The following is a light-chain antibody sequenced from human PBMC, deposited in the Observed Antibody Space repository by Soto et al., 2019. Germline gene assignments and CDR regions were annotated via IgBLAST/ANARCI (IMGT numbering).Light chain of an antibody. J-gene: IGLJ1*01. CDR2: EVS. Sequence: QSVLAQPASVSGSPGQSITISCTGTSSDVGRYNYISWYQQRPGKAPKLIIYEVSKRPSGVPDRLSGFKYGNTASLTVSGLQAEDEADYYCSLYAGNSRYVFGTGTKVTVL. CDR1: SSDVGRYNY. CDR3: SLYAGNSRYV. V-gene: IGLV2-8*01.